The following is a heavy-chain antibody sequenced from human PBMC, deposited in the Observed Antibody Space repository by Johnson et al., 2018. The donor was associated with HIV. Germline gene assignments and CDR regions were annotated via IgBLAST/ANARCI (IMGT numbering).Heavy chain of an antibody. CDR3: ARDLIYSGSWYDTQSALDI. V-gene: IGHV3-7*05. CDR1: GFTFSSYW. Sequence: VQLVESGGGLVQPGGSLRLSCAASGFTFSSYWMSWVRQAPGKGLEWVANIKQDGRDVHYVDSVTGRFTISRANAKNSLCLHMNSLIAEDTAVYYCARDLIYSGSWYDTQSALDIWGQGTMVTVSS. D-gene: IGHD6-13*01. CDR2: IKQDGRDV. J-gene: IGHJ3*02.